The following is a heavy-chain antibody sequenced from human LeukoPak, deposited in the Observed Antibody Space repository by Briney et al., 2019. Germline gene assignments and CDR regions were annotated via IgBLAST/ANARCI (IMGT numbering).Heavy chain of an antibody. CDR1: GFTFSSYA. D-gene: IGHD2-15*01. V-gene: IGHV3-23*01. CDR3: AKGDVVVVAATAAQDY. CDR2: ISGSGGST. Sequence: GGSLRLSCAASGFTFSSYAMSWVRQAPGKGLEWVSAISGSGGSTDYADSVKGRFTISRDNSKNTLYLQMNSLRAEDTAVYYCAKGDVVVVAATAAQDYWGQGTLVTVSS. J-gene: IGHJ4*02.